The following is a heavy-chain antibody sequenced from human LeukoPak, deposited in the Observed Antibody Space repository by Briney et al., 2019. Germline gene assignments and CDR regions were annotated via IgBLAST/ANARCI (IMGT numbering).Heavy chain of an antibody. CDR2: IGGSGTTI. J-gene: IGHJ4*02. D-gene: IGHD4-17*01. V-gene: IGHV3-48*01. CDR1: GFTFSSTS. Sequence: PGGSLRLSCAASGFTFSSTSMNWVRQAPGRGLEWVSYIGGSGTTIYYADSVKGRFTISRDNSKNTLYVQMNSLRVEDTAIYYCAKHGEAYGDSRTDYWGQGTLVTVPS. CDR3: AKHGEAYGDSRTDY.